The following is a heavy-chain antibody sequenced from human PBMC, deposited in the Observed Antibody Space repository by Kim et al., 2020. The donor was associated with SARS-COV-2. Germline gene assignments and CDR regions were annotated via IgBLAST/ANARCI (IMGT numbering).Heavy chain of an antibody. CDR1: GYTFTSYA. CDR2: INTNTGNP. V-gene: IGHV7-4-1*02. Sequence: ASVKVSCKASGYTFTSYAMNWVRQAPGQGLEWMGWINTNTGNPTYAQGFTGRFVFSLDTSVSTAYLQISSLKAEDTAVYYCARVPSIAVTYYYYGMDVWGPGTTDTVSS. D-gene: IGHD6-19*01. J-gene: IGHJ6*02. CDR3: ARVPSIAVTYYYYGMDV.